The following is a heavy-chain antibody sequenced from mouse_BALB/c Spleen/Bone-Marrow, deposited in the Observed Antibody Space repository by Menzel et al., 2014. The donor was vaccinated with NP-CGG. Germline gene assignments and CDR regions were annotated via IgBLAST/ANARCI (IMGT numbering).Heavy chain of an antibody. V-gene: IGHV5-4*02. D-gene: IGHD1-2*01. J-gene: IGHJ1*01. Sequence: DVMLVESGGGLVKPGGFMKLSCAASGFTFSDYYMYWVRQTPEKRLEWVATISDGGSYTYYPDSVKGRFTISRDNAKNNLYLQMSSLKSEDTAMYYCARVVTTATLYWYFDVWGAGTTVTVSS. CDR1: GFTFSDYY. CDR2: ISDGGSYT. CDR3: ARVVTTATLYWYFDV.